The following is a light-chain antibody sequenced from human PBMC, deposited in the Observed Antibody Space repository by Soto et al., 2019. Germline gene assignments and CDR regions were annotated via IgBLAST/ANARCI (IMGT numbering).Light chain of an antibody. V-gene: IGKV3-11*01. CDR2: DAS. CDR3: QQRSNWPLT. CDR1: QSVSSY. Sequence: LTQSPSFLSAFVGDTVTITCRASQSVSSYLAWYQQKPGQAPRLLIYDASNRATGIPARFSGSGSGTDFTLTISSLEPEDFAVYYCQQRSNWPLTFGGGTKVEIK. J-gene: IGKJ4*01.